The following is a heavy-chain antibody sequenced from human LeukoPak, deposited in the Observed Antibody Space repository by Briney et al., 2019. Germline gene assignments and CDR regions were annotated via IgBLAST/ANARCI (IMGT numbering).Heavy chain of an antibody. CDR2: ISTGSIYI. Sequence: GGSLRLSCAASGFTFSSYSMNWVRQAPGKGLEWVSSISTGSIYIYYADSVKGRFTISRDNAKNSLYLQMNSLRAEDTAVYYCARGRQNSGSYSDAFDIWGQGTMVTVSS. D-gene: IGHD1-26*01. CDR3: ARGRQNSGSYSDAFDI. J-gene: IGHJ3*02. V-gene: IGHV3-21*01. CDR1: GFTFSSYS.